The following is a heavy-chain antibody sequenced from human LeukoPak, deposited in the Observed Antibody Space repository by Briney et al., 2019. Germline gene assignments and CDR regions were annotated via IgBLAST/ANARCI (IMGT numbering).Heavy chain of an antibody. Sequence: PGGALRLSCAASGFTFSSYDMTWVRQAPGRGLEWVSSIRPSGDNTYYGDSVKGRFTISRDNSKNTVYLQMNSLKTEDTAVYYCTTRRPDAFDIWGQGTMVTVSS. CDR1: GFTFSSYD. CDR2: IRPSGDNT. J-gene: IGHJ3*02. CDR3: TTRRPDAFDI. V-gene: IGHV3-23*01.